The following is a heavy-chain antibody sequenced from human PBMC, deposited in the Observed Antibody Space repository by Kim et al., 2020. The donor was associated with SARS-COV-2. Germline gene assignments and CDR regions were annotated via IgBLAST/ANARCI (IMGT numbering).Heavy chain of an antibody. J-gene: IGHJ4*02. CDR3: AKIGLFMSLDY. D-gene: IGHD3-16*01. CDR2: T. V-gene: IGHV3-23*01. Sequence: TYYADSVKGRFTISRDNSKNTLYLQMNSLRAEDTAVYYCAKIGLFMSLDYWGQGTLVTVSS.